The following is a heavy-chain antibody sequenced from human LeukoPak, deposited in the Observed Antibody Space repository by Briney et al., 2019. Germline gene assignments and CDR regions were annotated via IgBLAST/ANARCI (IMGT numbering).Heavy chain of an antibody. CDR3: ARDGFSSLKQQLDY. V-gene: IGHV3-30*03. CDR2: ISYDGSNK. D-gene: IGHD6-13*01. CDR1: GFTFSSYS. J-gene: IGHJ4*02. Sequence: GGSLRLSCAASGFTFSSYSMNWVRQAPGKGLEWVAVISYDGSNKYYADSVKGRFTISRDNSKNTLYLQMNSLRAEDTAVYYCARDGFSSLKQQLDYWGQGTLVTVSS.